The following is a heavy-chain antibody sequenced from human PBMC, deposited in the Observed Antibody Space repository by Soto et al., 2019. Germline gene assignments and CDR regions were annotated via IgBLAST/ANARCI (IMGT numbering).Heavy chain of an antibody. V-gene: IGHV4-4*02. CDR3: ASVRGGSYHAMDV. CDR2: IYHSGST. Sequence: QVQLQESGPGLVKPSGTLSLTCAVSGGSISSSNWWSWVRQPPGKGLGWIGEIYHSGSTNYNPSLNSRGTIPVDKSTNQFSLKLSSVTAADTAVEYCASVRGGSYHAMDVWGQGTTVTVSS. CDR1: GGSISSSNW. D-gene: IGHD3-10*02. J-gene: IGHJ6*02.